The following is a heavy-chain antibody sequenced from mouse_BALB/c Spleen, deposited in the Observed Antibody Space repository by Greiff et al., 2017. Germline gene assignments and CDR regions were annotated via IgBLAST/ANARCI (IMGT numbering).Heavy chain of an antibody. CDR3: ARGAYAMDY. Sequence: EVKLQESGGGLVKPGGSLKLSCAAFGFTFSDYYMYWVRQTPEKRLEWVATISDGGSYTYYPDSVKGRFTISRDNAKNNLYLQMSSLKSEDTAMYYCARGAYAMDYWGQGTSVTVSS. V-gene: IGHV5-4*02. CDR2: ISDGGSYT. J-gene: IGHJ4*01. CDR1: GFTFSDYY.